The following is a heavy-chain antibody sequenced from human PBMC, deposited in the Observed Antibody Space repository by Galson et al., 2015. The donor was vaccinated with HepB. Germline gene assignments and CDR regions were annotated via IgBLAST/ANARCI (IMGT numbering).Heavy chain of an antibody. J-gene: IGHJ6*02. CDR3: ARDYPSLEWEDYYGMDV. Sequence: SLRLSCAASGFTFSDYSMNWIRQAPGKGLEWVSYIRGSSSYKNYADSVKGRFTISRDNAKNSLYLQMNNLRAEDRAVYYCARDYPSLEWEDYYGMDVWGQGTTVTVSS. CDR2: IRGSSSYK. CDR1: GFTFSDYS. V-gene: IGHV3-11*05. D-gene: IGHD1-26*01.